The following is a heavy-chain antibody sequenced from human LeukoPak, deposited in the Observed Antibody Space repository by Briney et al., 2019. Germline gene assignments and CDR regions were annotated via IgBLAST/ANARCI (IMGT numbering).Heavy chain of an antibody. CDR2: ISSSSSYI. CDR3: ARDSPNEGTLWWSIDY. CDR1: GFSFTFYS. Sequence: GGSLRLSCAASGFSFTFYSMNWVRQAPGKGLEWVSSISSSSSYIYYADSVKGRFTISRDNAKNSLYLQMNSLRAEDTAVYYCARDSPNEGTLWWSIDYWGQGTLVTVSS. D-gene: IGHD2-21*01. V-gene: IGHV3-21*01. J-gene: IGHJ4*02.